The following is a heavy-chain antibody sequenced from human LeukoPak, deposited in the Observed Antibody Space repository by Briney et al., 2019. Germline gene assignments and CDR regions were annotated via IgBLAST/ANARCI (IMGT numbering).Heavy chain of an antibody. Sequence: SETLSLTCTVSGGSISSSSYYWGWIRQPPGKGLEWIGSVYYSGSTYYNPSLKSRVTISVDTSKNQFSLKLSSVTAADTAVYYCARRGSSSWYPFDYWGQGTLVTVSS. J-gene: IGHJ4*02. CDR1: GGSISSSSYY. CDR3: ARRGSSSWYPFDY. V-gene: IGHV4-39*07. CDR2: VYYSGST. D-gene: IGHD6-13*01.